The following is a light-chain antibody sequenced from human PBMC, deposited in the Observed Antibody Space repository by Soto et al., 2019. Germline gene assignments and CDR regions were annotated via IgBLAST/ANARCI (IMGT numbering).Light chain of an antibody. Sequence: EIVLTQSPATLSLSPGERATLSCGASQSVSRYLAWYQQKPGQAPRLLIYDASNRPTGTPARFSGSGSGTDFPLSIGSLEPEDFAVYYCQQRSNWPYTFGQGTKLEIK. CDR1: QSVSRY. CDR2: DAS. V-gene: IGKV3-11*01. CDR3: QQRSNWPYT. J-gene: IGKJ2*01.